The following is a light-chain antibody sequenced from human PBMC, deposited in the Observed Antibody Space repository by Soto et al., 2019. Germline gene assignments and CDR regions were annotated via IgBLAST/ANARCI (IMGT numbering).Light chain of an antibody. CDR3: HLYGASPPT. V-gene: IGKV3-20*01. CDR1: QTVNSDY. CDR2: GAS. Sequence: DIVLTQSPGTLSLSPGETATLSCRSSQTVNSDYLAWFQQRPGQAPRLIISGASGRATGIPDRFSASGSGTDCTLTISRLEPEDAAVFYCHLYGASPPTLGQGTKVDIK. J-gene: IGKJ1*01.